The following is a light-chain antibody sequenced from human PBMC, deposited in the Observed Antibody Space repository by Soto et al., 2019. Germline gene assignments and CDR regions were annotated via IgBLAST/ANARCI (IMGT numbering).Light chain of an antibody. Sequence: QAVLTQPPSVSAAPGQKVTISCSGSSSNIGNNYVSWYQQVPGTAPKLLIYENNKRPSGIPDRFSGSKSGTSATLGITGLQTGDEADYYCGTWDSSLSAGWVFGGGTKLTVL. V-gene: IGLV1-51*02. J-gene: IGLJ3*02. CDR2: ENN. CDR3: GTWDSSLSAGWV. CDR1: SSNIGNNY.